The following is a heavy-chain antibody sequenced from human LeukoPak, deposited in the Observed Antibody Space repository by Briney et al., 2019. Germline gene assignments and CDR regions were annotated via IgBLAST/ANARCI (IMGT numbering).Heavy chain of an antibody. CDR1: EFTFNNAW. CDR2: IKSNTDGGTT. D-gene: IGHD3-10*01. J-gene: IGHJ4*02. CDR3: ARADFYGSGSHPPGGFDY. Sequence: PGGSLRLSCTASEFTFNNAWMNWVRQAPGKGLEWVGRIKSNTDGGTTDYAAPVQGRFTISRDDSKNTLYLQMTSLRAEDTAVYYCARADFYGSGSHPPGGFDYRGQGTLVTVSS. V-gene: IGHV3-15*01.